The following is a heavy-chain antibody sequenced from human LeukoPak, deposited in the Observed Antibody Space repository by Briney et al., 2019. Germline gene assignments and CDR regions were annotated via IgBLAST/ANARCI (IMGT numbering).Heavy chain of an antibody. Sequence: SETLSLTCTVSGGSISSYYWSWIRQPPGKGLEWIGYIYYSGSTNYNPSLESRVTISVDTSKNQFSLKLSSVTAADTAVYYCARWGKEMAYDYWGQGTLVTVSS. D-gene: IGHD5-24*01. CDR1: GGSISSYY. J-gene: IGHJ4*02. V-gene: IGHV4-59*01. CDR2: IYYSGST. CDR3: ARWGKEMAYDY.